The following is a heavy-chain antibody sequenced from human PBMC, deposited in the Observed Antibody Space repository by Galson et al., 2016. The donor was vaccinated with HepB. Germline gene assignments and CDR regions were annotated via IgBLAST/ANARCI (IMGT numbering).Heavy chain of an antibody. Sequence: ETLSLTCTVSGGSISSYYWSWIRQPPGKGLEWIGYIYYSGSTNYNSSLKSRVTISVDTSKNQFSLNLSSVTAADTAVYYCASAGFGDLSVYDFDYWGQGTLVTVSS. V-gene: IGHV4-59*01. J-gene: IGHJ4*02. CDR1: GGSISSYY. CDR3: ASAGFGDLSVYDFDY. D-gene: IGHD3-10*01. CDR2: IYYSGST.